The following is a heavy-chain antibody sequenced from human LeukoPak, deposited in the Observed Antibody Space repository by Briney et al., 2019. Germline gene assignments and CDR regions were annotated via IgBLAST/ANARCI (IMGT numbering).Heavy chain of an antibody. CDR3: ARGGYYGSGNDFRFDP. V-gene: IGHV4-59*01. D-gene: IGHD3-10*01. J-gene: IGHJ5*02. Sequence: SETLSLTCTVSGGSISSYYWSWIRQSPGKGLECIGYIHYTGSTSYNPSLKSRVTISVETSKNQFSLKLKSVTAADTAVYYCARGGYYGSGNDFRFDPWGQGTLVTVSS. CDR1: GGSISSYY. CDR2: IHYTGST.